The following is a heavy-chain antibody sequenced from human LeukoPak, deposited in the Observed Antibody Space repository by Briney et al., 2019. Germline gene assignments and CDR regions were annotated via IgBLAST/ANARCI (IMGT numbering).Heavy chain of an antibody. D-gene: IGHD5-18*01. V-gene: IGHV4-30-2*01. CDR3: ARTPVDTAMDNYFDY. CDR1: GGSISSGGYS. Sequence: SETLSLTCAVSGGSISSGGYSWSWIRQPPGKGLEWIGYIYHSGSTYYNPSLKSRVTISVNRSKNQFSLKLSSVTAADTAVYYCARTPVDTAMDNYFDYWGQGTLVTVSS. J-gene: IGHJ4*02. CDR2: IYHSGST.